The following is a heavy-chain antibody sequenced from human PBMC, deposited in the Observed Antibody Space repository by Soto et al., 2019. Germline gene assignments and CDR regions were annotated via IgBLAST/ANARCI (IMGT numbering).Heavy chain of an antibody. CDR3: AREQGGYSYGTGWFDP. D-gene: IGHD5-18*01. J-gene: IGHJ5*02. Sequence: QVQLVQSGAEVKKPGSSVKVSCKASGGTFSSYTISWVRQAPGQGLEWMGRIIPILGIANYAQKFQGRVTITADKSPSTAYMELSSLRSEDTAVYYCAREQGGYSYGTGWFDPWGQGTLVTVSS. CDR1: GGTFSSYT. V-gene: IGHV1-69*08. CDR2: IIPILGIA.